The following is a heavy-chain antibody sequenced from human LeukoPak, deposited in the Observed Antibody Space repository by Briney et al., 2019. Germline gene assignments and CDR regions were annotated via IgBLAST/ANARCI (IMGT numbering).Heavy chain of an antibody. CDR1: GDSISSYY. CDR2: ISNSGST. J-gene: IGHJ3*02. CDR3: VRLQPNTGEWAFYI. V-gene: IGHV4-59*01. Sequence: PSETLSLTCTVSGDSISSYYWSWIRQPPGEGLEWIGYISNSGSTNYKPSLKSRVTISVDTSKNQLSLKLCSVTAADTAVYYCVRLQPNTGEWAFYIWGQGTMVSVSS. D-gene: IGHD1-1*01.